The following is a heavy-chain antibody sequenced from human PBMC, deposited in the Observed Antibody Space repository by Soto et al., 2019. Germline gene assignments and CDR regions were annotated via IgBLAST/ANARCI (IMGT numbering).Heavy chain of an antibody. CDR3: ARPFCSSTSCYAPDYYYGMDV. Sequence: GESLKISCKGSGYSFTSYWIGWVRQMPGKGLEWMGIIYPGDSDTRYSPSCQGQVTISADKSISTAYLQWSSLKASDTAMYYCARPFCSSTSCYAPDYYYGMDVWGQGTTVTVSS. D-gene: IGHD2-2*01. J-gene: IGHJ6*02. V-gene: IGHV5-51*01. CDR2: IYPGDSDT. CDR1: GYSFTSYW.